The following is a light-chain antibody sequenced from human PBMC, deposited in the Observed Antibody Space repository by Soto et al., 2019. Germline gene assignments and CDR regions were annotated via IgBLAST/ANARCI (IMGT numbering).Light chain of an antibody. J-gene: IGKJ3*01. Sequence: EIVLTQSPGTLSLSPGERATLSCRASQSVSSSYLAWYQQKPGQAPRLLIYGASSRATGITDRFSGSGSGTDFTLTISRLEPEDCAGYYCQQYGSSPGATFGPGTKVDIK. CDR1: QSVSSSY. CDR2: GAS. CDR3: QQYGSSPGAT. V-gene: IGKV3-20*01.